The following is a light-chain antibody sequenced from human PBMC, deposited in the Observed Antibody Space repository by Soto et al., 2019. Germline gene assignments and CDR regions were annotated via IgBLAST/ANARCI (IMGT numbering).Light chain of an antibody. V-gene: IGLV2-14*01. CDR2: EVN. CDR3: SSYTGSGTLV. J-gene: IGLJ2*01. CDR1: SSDVGGYNY. Sequence: QAVVTQPASVSGSPGQSITISCTGTSSDVGGYNYVSWYQQNQGKAPKLMIYEVNNRPSGVSDRFSASKSGNTASLTISGLQAEDEADYFCSSYTGSGTLVFGGGTKLTVL.